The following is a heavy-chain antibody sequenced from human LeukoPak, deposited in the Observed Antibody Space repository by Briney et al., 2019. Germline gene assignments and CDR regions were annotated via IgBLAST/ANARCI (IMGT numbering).Heavy chain of an antibody. CDR1: GFTFSDYY. J-gene: IGHJ4*02. D-gene: IGHD4-17*01. CDR3: AKRMTTRVFDY. V-gene: IGHV3-11*01. CDR2: ISSSGSSI. Sequence: GGSLRLSCAASGFTFSDYYMSWLRQAPGKGLEWVSYISSSGSSIYYADSVKGRFTISRDNAKNSLYLQMNSLRAEDTAVYYCAKRMTTRVFDYWGQGTLVTVSS.